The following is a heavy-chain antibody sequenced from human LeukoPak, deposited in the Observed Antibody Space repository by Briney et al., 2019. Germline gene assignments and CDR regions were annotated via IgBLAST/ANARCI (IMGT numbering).Heavy chain of an antibody. D-gene: IGHD6-13*01. J-gene: IGHJ4*02. CDR3: AREQQQLVPLFDY. CDR1: GFTFSSYW. CDR2: IKQDGSEK. V-gene: IGHV3-7*03. Sequence: GGSLRLSCVASGFTFSSYWMSWVRQAPGKGLEWVANIKQDGSEKYYVDSAKGRFTISRDNAKNSLYLQMNSLRAEDTAVYYCAREQQQLVPLFDYWGQGTLVTVSS.